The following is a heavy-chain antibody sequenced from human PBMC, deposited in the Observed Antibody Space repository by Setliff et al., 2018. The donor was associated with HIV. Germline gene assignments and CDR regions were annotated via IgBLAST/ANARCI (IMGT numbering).Heavy chain of an antibody. D-gene: IGHD6-19*01. V-gene: IGHV4-4*07. CDR3: ARGRRSSGWYVYH. CDR2: IYTSGST. J-gene: IGHJ4*02. Sequence: PSETLSLTCTVSGGSISIHYWSWIRQPAGKGLEWIGHIYTSGSTNYNPSLKSRVTISVDTSTNQFSLKLSSVTAADTAVYYCARGRRSSGWYVYHWGQGTLVTVSS. CDR1: GGSISIHY.